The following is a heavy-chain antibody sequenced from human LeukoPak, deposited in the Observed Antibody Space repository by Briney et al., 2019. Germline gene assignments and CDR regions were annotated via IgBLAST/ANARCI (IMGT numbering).Heavy chain of an antibody. CDR2: ISSSSSYI. D-gene: IGHD3-10*01. V-gene: IGHV3-21*04. CDR3: AKDGRFVHSYFDY. J-gene: IGHJ4*02. CDR1: GFTFSSYS. Sequence: GGSLRLSCAASGFTFSSYSMNWVRQAPGKGLEWVSSISSSSSYIYYADSVKGRFTISRDNAKNSLYLQMNSLRAEDTALYYCAKDGRFVHSYFDYWGQGTLVTVSS.